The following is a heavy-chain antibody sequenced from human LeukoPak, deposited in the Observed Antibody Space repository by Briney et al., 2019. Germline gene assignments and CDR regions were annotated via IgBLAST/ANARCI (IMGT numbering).Heavy chain of an antibody. CDR2: IFYSGST. Sequence: PSETLSLTCTVSGDSISYFYWGWIRQPPGKGLEWIGYIFYSGSTNYNPSLKSRVTISVGTSKSQFSLTLTSVTAADTALYYCARAGRWEGRPHAFDIWGQGTMVTVSS. V-gene: IGHV4-59*01. CDR3: ARAGRWEGRPHAFDI. CDR1: GDSISYFY. D-gene: IGHD1-26*01. J-gene: IGHJ3*02.